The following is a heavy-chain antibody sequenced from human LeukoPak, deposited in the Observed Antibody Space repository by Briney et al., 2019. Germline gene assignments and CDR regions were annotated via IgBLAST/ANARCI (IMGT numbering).Heavy chain of an antibody. CDR2: IYPGDSDT. CDR1: GYSFANYW. CDR3: ARKTKYDAPASD. Sequence: GESLKISCKGSGYSFANYWIGWVRQMPGKGLEWMGIIYPGDSDTRYSPSFQGQVTISADKSISTAYLQWSSLKASDTAMYYCARKTKYDAPASDWGQRTLVTVSS. J-gene: IGHJ4*02. D-gene: IGHD3-3*01. V-gene: IGHV5-51*01.